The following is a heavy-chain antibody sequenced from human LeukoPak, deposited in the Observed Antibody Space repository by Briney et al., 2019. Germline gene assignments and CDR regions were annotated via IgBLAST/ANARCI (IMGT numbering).Heavy chain of an antibody. V-gene: IGHV5-51*01. D-gene: IGHD4-17*01. CDR3: ARQTMVTTLFDY. CDR1: GYSFNTYW. Sequence: GESLKICSKGSGYSFNTYWIGWLRQMPGKRLEWMGIIYPGDSDTRYSPSFQSQVTISADKSISTAYLQWRSLKASDTAIYYCARQTMVTTLFDYWGQGTLVSVSS. J-gene: IGHJ4*02. CDR2: IYPGDSDT.